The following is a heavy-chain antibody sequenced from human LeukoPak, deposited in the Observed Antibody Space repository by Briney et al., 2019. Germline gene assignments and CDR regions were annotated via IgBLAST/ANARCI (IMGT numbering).Heavy chain of an antibody. J-gene: IGHJ6*03. CDR3: ARHPYSSSGDYGPDYFYMDV. Sequence: GASLKVSCKASGGTFSSYAFNWVRQAPRQGLEWMGRIIPIFGTTTYAQKFQGRVTITTDESTSTAYMEVSSLRSEDTAVYYCARHPYSSSGDYGPDYFYMDVWGKGTTVTVSS. V-gene: IGHV1-69*05. CDR1: GGTFSSYA. D-gene: IGHD6-6*01. CDR2: IIPIFGTT.